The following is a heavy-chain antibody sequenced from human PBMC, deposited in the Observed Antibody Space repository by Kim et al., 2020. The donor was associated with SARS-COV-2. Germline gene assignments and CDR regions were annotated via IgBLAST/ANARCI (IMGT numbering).Heavy chain of an antibody. Sequence: SETLSLTCAVYSGSFSGYYWGWIRQPPGKGLEWIGEINHSGNIVYNPSLNSRVTISADTSKNQFSLKLSSVTAADTAIYYCARYLLWVGESSWGQGTLVTVSS. CDR1: SGSFSGYY. D-gene: IGHD3-10*01. CDR2: INHSGNI. CDR3: ARYLLWVGESS. V-gene: IGHV4-34*01. J-gene: IGHJ4*02.